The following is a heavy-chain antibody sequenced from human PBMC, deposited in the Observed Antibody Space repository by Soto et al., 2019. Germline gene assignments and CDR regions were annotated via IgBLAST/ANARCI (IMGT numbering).Heavy chain of an antibody. J-gene: IGHJ6*02. Sequence: GESLKISCAASGFTVSSNYMSWVRQAPGKGLEWVSVIYSGGSTYYADSVKGRFTISRDNSKNTLYLQMNSLRAEDTAVYYCARDVGIADGVYYGMDVWGQGTTVTVSS. CDR2: IYSGGST. V-gene: IGHV3-53*01. D-gene: IGHD6-13*01. CDR3: ARDVGIADGVYYGMDV. CDR1: GFTVSSNY.